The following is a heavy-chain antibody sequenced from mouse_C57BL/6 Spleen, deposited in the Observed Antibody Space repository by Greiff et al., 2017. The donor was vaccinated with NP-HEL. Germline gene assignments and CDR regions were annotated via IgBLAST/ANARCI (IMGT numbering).Heavy chain of an antibody. CDR3: ARGYGNYGDYFDY. CDR2: ISSGSSTI. D-gene: IGHD2-10*02. V-gene: IGHV5-17*01. J-gene: IGHJ2*01. CDR1: GFTFSDYG. Sequence: EVQLVESGGGLVKPGGSLKLSCAASGFTFSDYGMHWVRQAPEKGLEWVAYISSGSSTIYYADTVKGRFTISRDNAKNTLFLQMTSLRSEDTAMYYCARGYGNYGDYFDYWGQGTTLTVSS.